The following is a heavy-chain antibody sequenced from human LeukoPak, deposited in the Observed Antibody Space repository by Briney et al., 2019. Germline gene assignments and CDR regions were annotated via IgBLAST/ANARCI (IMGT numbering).Heavy chain of an antibody. D-gene: IGHD3-3*01. Sequence: SVKVSCKASGGTFSSYAISWVRQAPGQGLEWMGGIIPIFGTANYAQKFQGRVTITTDESTSTAYMELSSLRSEDTAVYYCASGDFWSGYYSPFDYWGQGTLVTVSS. V-gene: IGHV1-69*05. J-gene: IGHJ4*02. CDR2: IIPIFGTA. CDR1: GGTFSSYA. CDR3: ASGDFWSGYYSPFDY.